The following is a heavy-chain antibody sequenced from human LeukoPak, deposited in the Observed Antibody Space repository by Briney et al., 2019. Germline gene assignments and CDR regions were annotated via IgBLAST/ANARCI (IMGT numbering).Heavy chain of an antibody. J-gene: IGHJ6*03. CDR2: IIPIFGTA. CDR3: ARDNGESTVTTGLYYYMDV. Sequence: SVKVSCKASGGTFSSYAISWVRQAPGQGLEWMGGIIPIFGTANYAQKFQGRVTITADKSTSTAYMELSSLRSEDTAVYYCARDNGESTVTTGLYYYMDVWGKGTTVTVSS. V-gene: IGHV1-69*06. CDR1: GGTFSSYA. D-gene: IGHD4-17*01.